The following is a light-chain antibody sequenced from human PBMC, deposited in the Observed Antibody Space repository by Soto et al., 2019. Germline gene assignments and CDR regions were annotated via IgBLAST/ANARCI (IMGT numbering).Light chain of an antibody. J-gene: IGLJ3*02. CDR3: TSYTTGRTVV. CDR2: DVS. V-gene: IGLV2-14*03. CDR1: SSDVGGYNY. Sequence: QSALTQPASVSGSPGQSITISFTGTSSDVGGYNYVSWYQHHPGKAPKLIIYDVSHRPSGVSNRFSGSKSGNTASLAISVLQDEGEAHYYCTSYTTGRTVVFGRGTELTLL.